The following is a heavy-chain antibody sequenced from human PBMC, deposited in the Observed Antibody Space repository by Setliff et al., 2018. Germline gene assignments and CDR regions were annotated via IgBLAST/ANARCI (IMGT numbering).Heavy chain of an antibody. CDR2: ISAYDGNT. Sequence: ASVKVSCKASGYTFTNYGITWVRQAPGQGLEWMGWISAYDGNTKFAQNIQGRVTLTTDTPTSTAYMELRSLRSDDTAVYYCARGEVSVVIAPAASVFDIWGQGTMVTVSS. CDR3: ARGEVSVVIAPAASVFDI. CDR1: GYTFTNYG. V-gene: IGHV1-18*01. J-gene: IGHJ3*02. D-gene: IGHD2-2*01.